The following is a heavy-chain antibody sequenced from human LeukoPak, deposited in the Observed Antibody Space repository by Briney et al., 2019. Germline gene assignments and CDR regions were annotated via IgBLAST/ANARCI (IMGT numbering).Heavy chain of an antibody. D-gene: IGHD2-21*01. V-gene: IGHV4-39*01. Sequence: SETLSLTCGVSGGSIISSSYYWGWIRQPPGKGLEWIASMFYSGNTYYNPSLKSRVTMSVDATENQFSLKLSSVTAADTAVYYCARHVVGNYDLLSFDYWGQGSLVTVSS. CDR3: ARHVVGNYDLLSFDY. CDR1: GGSIISSSYY. J-gene: IGHJ4*02. CDR2: MFYSGNT.